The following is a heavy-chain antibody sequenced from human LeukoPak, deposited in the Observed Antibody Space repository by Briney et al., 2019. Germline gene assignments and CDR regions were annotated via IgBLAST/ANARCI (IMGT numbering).Heavy chain of an antibody. CDR1: GLTVSSNY. CDR2: IYSGGTT. Sequence: HTGGSLRLSCVVSGLTVSSNYMSWVRQAPGKGLEWVSVIYSGGTTNYADSVKGRFIVYRDNSKNTLYLQMNSLRAEDTAVYYCASKVTTGYWGQGTLVTVSS. CDR3: ASKVTTGY. D-gene: IGHD4-17*01. J-gene: IGHJ4*02. V-gene: IGHV3-66*01.